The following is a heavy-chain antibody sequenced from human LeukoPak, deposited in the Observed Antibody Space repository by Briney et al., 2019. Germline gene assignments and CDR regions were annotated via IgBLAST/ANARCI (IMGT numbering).Heavy chain of an antibody. D-gene: IGHD2-2*01. V-gene: IGHV1-18*01. Sequence: ASVKVSCKASGYTFTSYGISWVRQAPGQGLEWMGWISAYNGNTNYAQKLQGRVTMTTDTSTSTAYMELRSLRSDDTAVYYCARVVVAAALSYGAFDIWGQGTMVTVSS. J-gene: IGHJ3*02. CDR3: ARVVVAAALSYGAFDI. CDR1: GYTFTSYG. CDR2: ISAYNGNT.